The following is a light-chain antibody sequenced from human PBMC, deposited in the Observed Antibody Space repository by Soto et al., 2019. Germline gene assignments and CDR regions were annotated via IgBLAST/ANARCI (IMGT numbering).Light chain of an antibody. CDR2: AAS. J-gene: IGKJ2*01. CDR3: QQLNSYPRT. CDR1: QGISSY. Sequence: IQLTQSPSSLSASVGDRVTITCRASQGISSYLAWYQQKPGTAPKLLIYAASTLQSGVPSRFSGSGSGTDFTLTISSLQPEDFATYYGQQLNSYPRTFGQGTKLEIK. V-gene: IGKV1-9*01.